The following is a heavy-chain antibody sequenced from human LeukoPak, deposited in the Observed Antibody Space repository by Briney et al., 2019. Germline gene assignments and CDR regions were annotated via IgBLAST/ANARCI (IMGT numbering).Heavy chain of an antibody. D-gene: IGHD3-22*01. V-gene: IGHV5-51*01. CDR1: GYSFTNFW. Sequence: GESLKISCKGSGYSFTNFWIGWVRQMPGKGLEWMGRIYPGDSDTRYSPSFQGQVTISADKSINTAYLQWSSLKASDTAMYYCARRDDSKAFDYWGQGTLVTVSS. CDR2: IYPGDSDT. J-gene: IGHJ4*02. CDR3: ARRDDSKAFDY.